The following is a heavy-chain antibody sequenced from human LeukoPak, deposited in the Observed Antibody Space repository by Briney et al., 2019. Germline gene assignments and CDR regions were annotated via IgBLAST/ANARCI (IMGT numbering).Heavy chain of an antibody. J-gene: IGHJ3*02. CDR2: IYDNANT. V-gene: IGHV4-4*07. CDR3: ARSEAFDI. CDR1: GDSVTSSY. Sequence: SETLSLTCTVSGDSVTSSYWCWIRQSAGKGLEWIGRIYDNANTNYNPSLKSRVTMSVDTSKNQFSLRLSFVTAAGTAVYYCARSEAFDIWGQGTTVTVSS.